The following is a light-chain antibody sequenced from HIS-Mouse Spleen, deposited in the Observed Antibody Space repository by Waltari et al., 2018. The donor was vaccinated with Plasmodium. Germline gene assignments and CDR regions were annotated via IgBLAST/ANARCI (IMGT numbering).Light chain of an antibody. CDR2: GAS. CDR3: QQYNNWSFT. Sequence: EIVMPQSPATLSVSPGERATLSCRASQRVSSNLAWYQQKPGQAPRLLIYGASTRATGIPARFSGSGSGTEFTLTISSLQSEDFAVYYCQQYNNWSFTFGPGTKVDIK. J-gene: IGKJ3*01. CDR1: QRVSSN. V-gene: IGKV3-15*01.